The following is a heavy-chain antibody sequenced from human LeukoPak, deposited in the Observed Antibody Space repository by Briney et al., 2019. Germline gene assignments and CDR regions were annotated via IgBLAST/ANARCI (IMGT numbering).Heavy chain of an antibody. CDR3: ARGVYYDTSDNWFDP. D-gene: IGHD3-22*01. CDR1: GGSISSYY. J-gene: IGHJ5*02. CDR2: IYYSGST. V-gene: IGHV4-59*01. Sequence: SETLSLTCTVSGGSISSYYWSWIRQPPGKGVEWIGYIYYSGSTNYNPSLKSRVTISVDTSKNQFSLKLSSVTAADTAVYYCARGVYYDTSDNWFDPWGQGTLVTISS.